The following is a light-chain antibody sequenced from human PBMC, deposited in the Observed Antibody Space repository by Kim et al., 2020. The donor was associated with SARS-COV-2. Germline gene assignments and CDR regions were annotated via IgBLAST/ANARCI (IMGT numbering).Light chain of an antibody. CDR2: AAS. V-gene: IGKV3-20*01. J-gene: IGKJ1*01. CDR3: QQYWKPART. Sequence: TPSRSCRSNQSVRRTYFAWYQQTPGHAPGLLIYAASTRTSCIPDMFRGSGSGTYFTLAISRLEPEDFAVYDCQQYWKPARTYVQGTKV. CDR1: QSVRRTY.